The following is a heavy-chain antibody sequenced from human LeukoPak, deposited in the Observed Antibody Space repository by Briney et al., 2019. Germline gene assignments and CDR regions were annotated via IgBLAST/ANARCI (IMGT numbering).Heavy chain of an antibody. D-gene: IGHD2-2*01. CDR1: GGSFIGYY. Sequence: PSETLSLTCAVYGGSFIGYYWRSIRQPPGKGLEWVGEINHSGRTNYTPSLKGRVTISVDTSKNQFSLKLSSVTAADTAVYYCARGRYCSSTSCPTGLGYYYGMDVWGKGTTVTVSS. CDR2: INHSGRT. J-gene: IGHJ6*04. V-gene: IGHV4-34*01. CDR3: ARGRYCSSTSCPTGLGYYYGMDV.